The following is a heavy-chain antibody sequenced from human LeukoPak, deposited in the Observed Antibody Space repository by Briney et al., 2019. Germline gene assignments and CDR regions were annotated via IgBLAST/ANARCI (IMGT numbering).Heavy chain of an antibody. J-gene: IGHJ4*02. D-gene: IGHD5-18*01. CDR3: ASTDTEYYFDY. CDR1: GGSFSDYY. CDR2: INHSGST. V-gene: IGHV4-34*01. Sequence: SETLSLTCAVYGGSFSDYYWSWIRQPPGKGLEWIGEINHSGSTNYNPSLTSRVTISVDTSKNQFSLKLSSVTAADTALYYCASTDTEYYFDYWGQGTLVTVSS.